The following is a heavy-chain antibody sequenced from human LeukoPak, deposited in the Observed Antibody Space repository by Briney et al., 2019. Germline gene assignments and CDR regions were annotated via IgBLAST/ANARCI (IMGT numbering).Heavy chain of an antibody. CDR2: ISAYNGNT. Sequence: ASVKVSCKGSGYTFTSYGISWVRQAPGQGLGWVGWISAYNGNTNYAQRLQGRVTMTTDTSTSSVYMGPRSLRSDDMAVYYCARSYYYGSGCDSDYWGQGTLVTVSS. J-gene: IGHJ4*02. CDR3: ARSYYYGSGCDSDY. CDR1: GYTFTSYG. D-gene: IGHD3-10*01. V-gene: IGHV1-18*03.